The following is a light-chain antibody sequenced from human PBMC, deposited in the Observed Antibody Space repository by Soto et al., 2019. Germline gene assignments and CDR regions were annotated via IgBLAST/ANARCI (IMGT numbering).Light chain of an antibody. CDR3: HQYGSAPWT. J-gene: IGKJ1*01. V-gene: IGKV3-20*01. CDR1: QSVSSSY. CDR2: GAS. Sequence: EIVMTQSPATLSVSPGERATLSCRASQSVSSSYLAWYQQKPGQAPRLLISGASNRATGTPDRFRGSGSGTDFTLTITRLEPEDFAVYYCHQYGSAPWTFGQGTKVDIK.